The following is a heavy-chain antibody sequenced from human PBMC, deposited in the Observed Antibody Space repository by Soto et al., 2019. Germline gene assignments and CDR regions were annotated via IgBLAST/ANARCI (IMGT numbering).Heavy chain of an antibody. D-gene: IGHD6-13*01. CDR3: ASGQPLYSSSWYYGVAY. CDR2: ISYDGSNK. J-gene: IGHJ4*02. CDR1: GFTFSSYA. Sequence: PGGSLRLSCAASGFTFSSYAMHWVRQAPGKGLEWVAVISYDGSNKYYADSVKGRFTISRDNSKNTLYLQMNSLRAEDTAVYYCASGQPLYSSSWYYGVAYWGQGTLVTVSS. V-gene: IGHV3-30-3*01.